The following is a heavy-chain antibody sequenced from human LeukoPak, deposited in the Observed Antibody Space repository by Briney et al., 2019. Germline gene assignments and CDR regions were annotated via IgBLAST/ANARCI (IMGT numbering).Heavy chain of an antibody. CDR3: GMSGDRVPLQDDVFDV. J-gene: IGHJ3*01. CDR1: GYSFTSYC. CDR2: IYPGDSGP. Sequence: NRGEALKISFKVSGYSFTSYCIGWVRQMPGKGLEWMGIIYPGDSGPTYSPSFQGQVTISVDKSINTAYLQWSSLQASDTAMYYCGMSGDRVPLQDDVFDVWGQGTMVTVST. D-gene: IGHD1-26*01. V-gene: IGHV5-51*01.